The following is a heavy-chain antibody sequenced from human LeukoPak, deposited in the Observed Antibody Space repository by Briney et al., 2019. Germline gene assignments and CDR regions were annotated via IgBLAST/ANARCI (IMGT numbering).Heavy chain of an antibody. CDR2: IYYSGRT. D-gene: IGHD4-17*01. CDR1: GGSISSSSYY. J-gene: IGHJ4*02. V-gene: IGHV4-39*01. Sequence: SETLSLTCIVSGGSISSSSYYWGWIRQPPGKGLEWIGSIYYSGRTYYTPSLKSRVTISVDTSKNQSSLKLSSVTAADTAVYYCARTINLRVDYWGQGTLVTVSS. CDR3: ARTINLRVDY.